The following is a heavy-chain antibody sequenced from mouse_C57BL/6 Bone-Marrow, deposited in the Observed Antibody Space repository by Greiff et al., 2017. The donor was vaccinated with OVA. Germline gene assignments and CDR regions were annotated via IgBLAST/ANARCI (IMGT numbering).Heavy chain of an antibody. CDR3: AREGGSGVWGFAY. D-gene: IGHD3-2*02. J-gene: IGHJ3*01. CDR1: GYTFTDYY. Sequence: QVQLKQSGAELVRPGASVKLSCKASGYTFTDYYINWVKQRPGQGLEWIARIYPGSGNTYYNEKFKGKATLTAEKSSSTAYMQLSSLTSEDSAVYFCAREGGSGVWGFAYWGQGTLVTVSA. CDR2: IYPGSGNT. V-gene: IGHV1-76*01.